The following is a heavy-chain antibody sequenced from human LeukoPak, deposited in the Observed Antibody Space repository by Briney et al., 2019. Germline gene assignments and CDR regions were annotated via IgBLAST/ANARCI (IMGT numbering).Heavy chain of an antibody. Sequence: GGSLRLSCAASGFTFSTYYMSWVRQAPGKGLEWVANINQAGSDQYYVDSVKGRFTISRDNAKNSLYLQMNSLRAEDTAVYYCATYTEGYFDYWGQGTLVTVSS. CDR2: INQAGSDQ. CDR3: ATYTEGYFDY. V-gene: IGHV3-7*01. CDR1: GFTFSTYY. J-gene: IGHJ4*02.